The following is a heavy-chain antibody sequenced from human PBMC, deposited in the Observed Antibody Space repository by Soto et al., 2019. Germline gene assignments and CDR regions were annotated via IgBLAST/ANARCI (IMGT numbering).Heavy chain of an antibody. CDR1: GGTFSSYA. J-gene: IGHJ2*01. V-gene: IGHV1-69*01. D-gene: IGHD2-2*01. CDR2: IIPIFGTA. CDR3: AREGDIVVVPAARHPFVGYFEL. Sequence: QVQLVQSGAEVKKPGSSVKLSCKASGGTFSSYAISWVRQAPGQGLEWMGGIIPIFGTANYAQKFQGRVTITADEATNTAYMERSSLRSEDTAVYYCAREGDIVVVPAARHPFVGYFELWGRGTLVTVSS.